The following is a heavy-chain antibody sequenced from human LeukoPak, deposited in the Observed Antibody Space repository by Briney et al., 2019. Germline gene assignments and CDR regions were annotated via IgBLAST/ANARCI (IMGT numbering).Heavy chain of an antibody. J-gene: IGHJ4*02. Sequence: GGSLRLSCAASGFTFSSYEMNWVRQAPGKGLEWVSYISSSGSTTYYADSVKGRFTISRDNAKNSLYLQMNSLRAEDTAVYYCARGAYSSGWYLSGAIDYWGQGTLVTDSS. CDR3: ARGAYSSGWYLSGAIDY. CDR1: GFTFSSYE. V-gene: IGHV3-48*03. CDR2: ISSSGSTT. D-gene: IGHD6-19*01.